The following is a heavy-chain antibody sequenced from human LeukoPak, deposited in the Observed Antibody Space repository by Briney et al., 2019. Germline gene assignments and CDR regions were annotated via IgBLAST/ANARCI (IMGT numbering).Heavy chain of an antibody. Sequence: SETLSLTCTVSGGSISSYYWSWIRQPPGKGLEWIGYIYYSGSTNYNPSLKSRVTISVVTSKNQFSLKLSSVTAADTAVYYCARDLVGARGPWGQGTLVTVSS. J-gene: IGHJ4*02. V-gene: IGHV4-59*01. CDR3: ARDLVGARGP. CDR2: IYYSGST. D-gene: IGHD1-26*01. CDR1: GGSISSYY.